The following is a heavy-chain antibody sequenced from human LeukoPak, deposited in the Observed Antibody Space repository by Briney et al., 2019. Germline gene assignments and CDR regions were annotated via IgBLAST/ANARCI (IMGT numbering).Heavy chain of an antibody. D-gene: IGHD6-13*01. J-gene: IGHJ3*02. CDR1: GGSFSGYY. Sequence: PSETLSLTCAVYGGSFSGYYWSWIRQPPGKGLEWIGEINHSGSTNYNPSLKSRVTISVDTSKNQFSLKLSSVTAADTAVYYCARDETSSMVDIWGQGTMVTVSS. CDR2: INHSGST. CDR3: ARDETSSMVDI. V-gene: IGHV4-34*01.